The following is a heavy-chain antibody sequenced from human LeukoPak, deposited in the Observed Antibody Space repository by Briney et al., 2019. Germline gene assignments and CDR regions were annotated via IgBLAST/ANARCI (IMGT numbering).Heavy chain of an antibody. V-gene: IGHV4-59*08. D-gene: IGHD2-2*01. J-gene: IGHJ6*02. Sequence: SETLSLTCTVSGGSISPYFWSWIRQPPGRGLEWIGYIYSGTTKYNPSLESRVTISVDTSTNQFSLRLSSVTAADTAVYYCARHDVVPIYQRGMYVWGQGTTVTVSS. CDR1: GGSISPYF. CDR3: ARHDVVPIYQRGMYV. CDR2: IYSGTT.